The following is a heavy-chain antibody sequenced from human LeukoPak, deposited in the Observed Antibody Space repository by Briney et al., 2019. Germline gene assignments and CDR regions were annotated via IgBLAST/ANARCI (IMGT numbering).Heavy chain of an antibody. V-gene: IGHV5-51*01. J-gene: IGHJ3*02. D-gene: IGHD1-26*01. CDR1: GYSFPSNW. Sequence: GESLRISCKGSGYSFPSNWIGWARQMPGKGLEWMGIIYPGDSDTIYSPSFQGQVTISADKSTSTANLQWSSLKALDTAMYYCARSGGNYYSIWGQGTMVTVSS. CDR3: ARSGGNYYSI. CDR2: IYPGDSDT.